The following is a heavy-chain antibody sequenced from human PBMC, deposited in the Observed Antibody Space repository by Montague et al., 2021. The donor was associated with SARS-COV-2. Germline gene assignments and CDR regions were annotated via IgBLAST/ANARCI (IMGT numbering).Heavy chain of an antibody. J-gene: IGHJ5*02. CDR2: IYYRGTT. V-gene: IGHV4-59*01. CDR3: AREDRWNWSDP. D-gene: IGHD5-24*01. CDR1: GGSISSDY. Sequence: SETLSLTCSVSGGSISSDYWSWIRQSPGKGLEWIWYIYYRGTTNYNPSLKSRVTFSVYTSKNQFSLKLISVTAADTAVYFCAREDRWNWSDPWGQGVLVTVSS.